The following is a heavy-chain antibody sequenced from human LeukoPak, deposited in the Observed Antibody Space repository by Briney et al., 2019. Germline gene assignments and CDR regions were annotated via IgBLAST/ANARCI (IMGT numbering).Heavy chain of an antibody. CDR3: ARVVRVVITPYRYYYYMDV. D-gene: IGHD3-22*01. V-gene: IGHV4-34*01. Sequence: TSETLSLTCAVYGGSFSGYYWSWIRQPPGKGLEWIGEINHSGSTNYNPSLKSRVTISVDTSKNQFSLKLSSVTAADTAVYYCARVVRVVITPYRYYYYMDVWGKGTTVTVSS. CDR2: INHSGST. CDR1: GGSFSGYY. J-gene: IGHJ6*03.